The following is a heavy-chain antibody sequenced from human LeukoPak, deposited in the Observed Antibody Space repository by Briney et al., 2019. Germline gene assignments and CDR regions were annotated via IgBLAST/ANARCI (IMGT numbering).Heavy chain of an antibody. J-gene: IGHJ6*03. CDR2: IIPIFGTA. Sequence: SVKVSCKASGGTFSSYAIRWVRQAPGQGLEWMGRIIPIFGTANYAQRFQGRVTITTDESTSTAYMELSSLRSEDTAVYCCARGLYYYYYLYVWGKGTTVTVSS. V-gene: IGHV1-69*05. CDR1: GGTFSSYA. CDR3: ARGLYYYYYLYV. D-gene: IGHD2-21*02.